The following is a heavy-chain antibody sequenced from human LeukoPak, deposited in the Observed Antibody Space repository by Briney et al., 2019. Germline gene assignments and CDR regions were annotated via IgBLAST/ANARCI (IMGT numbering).Heavy chain of an antibody. V-gene: IGHV1-69*04. CDR1: GGTFSSYA. J-gene: IGHJ4*02. Sequence: SVKVSCKASGGTFSSYAISWVRQAPGQGLECMGRIIPILGIANYAQKFQGRVTITADKSTSTAYMELSSLRSEDTAVYYCARVDTAMVIDYWGQGTLVTVSS. CDR2: IIPILGIA. D-gene: IGHD5-18*01. CDR3: ARVDTAMVIDY.